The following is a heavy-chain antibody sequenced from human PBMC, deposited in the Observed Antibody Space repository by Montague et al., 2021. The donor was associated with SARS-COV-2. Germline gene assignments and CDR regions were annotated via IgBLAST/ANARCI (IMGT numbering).Heavy chain of an antibody. CDR2: IYYSGST. V-gene: IGHV4-59*01. CDR1: GGSISSYY. J-gene: IGHJ6*02. CDR3: ARGWGSWGYGMDV. D-gene: IGHD6-13*01. Sequence: SETLSLTCTVSGGSISSYYWGWIRQPPGKGLEWIGYIYYSGSTNXNPSLKSRVTISVDTSKNQFSLKLSSVTAADTAVYYCARGWGSWGYGMDVWGQGTTVTVSS.